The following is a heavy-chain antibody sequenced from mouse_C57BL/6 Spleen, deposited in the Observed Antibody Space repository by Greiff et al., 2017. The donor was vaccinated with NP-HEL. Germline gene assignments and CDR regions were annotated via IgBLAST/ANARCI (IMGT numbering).Heavy chain of an antibody. V-gene: IGHV1-22*01. D-gene: IGHD1-1*01. CDR3: ASITTVVARWYFDV. CDR1: GYTFTDYN. Sequence: VQLQQSGPELVKPGASVKMSCKASGYTFTDYNMHWVKQSHGKSLEWIGYINPNNGGTSYNQKFKGKATLTVNKSSSTADMELRSLTSEDSAVYYCASITTVVARWYFDVWGTGTTVTVSS. J-gene: IGHJ1*03. CDR2: INPNNGGT.